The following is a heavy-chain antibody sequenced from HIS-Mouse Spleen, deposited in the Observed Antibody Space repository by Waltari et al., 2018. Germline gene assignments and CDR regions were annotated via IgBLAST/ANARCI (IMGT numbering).Heavy chain of an antibody. Sequence: QLQLQESGPGLVTPSETLSLPCTVPGGSISSSSYYWGWIRQPPGKGLEWIGSIYYSGSTYYNPSLKSRVTISVDTSKNQFSLKLSSVTAADTAVYYCARVGDIVAAQAFDIWGQGTMVTVSS. CDR2: IYYSGST. CDR3: ARVGDIVAAQAFDI. CDR1: GGSISSSSYY. V-gene: IGHV4-39*07. D-gene: IGHD6-6*01. J-gene: IGHJ3*02.